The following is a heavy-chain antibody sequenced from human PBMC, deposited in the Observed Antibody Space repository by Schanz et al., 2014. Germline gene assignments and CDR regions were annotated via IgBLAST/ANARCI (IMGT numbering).Heavy chain of an antibody. Sequence: EVQLLESGGGLVQPGGSLRLSCAVSGFTFSSYAMSWVRQAPGKGLEWVSTISGGGGGYRPYADSVKGRFTISRDNSITLPSIQMNSLSADDTAVYYCAKGQGAVINNWYFDLWGRGTLVTVSS. D-gene: IGHD2-21*01. CDR1: GFTFSSYA. CDR3: AKGQGAVINNWYFDL. CDR2: ISGGGGGYR. V-gene: IGHV3-23*01. J-gene: IGHJ2*01.